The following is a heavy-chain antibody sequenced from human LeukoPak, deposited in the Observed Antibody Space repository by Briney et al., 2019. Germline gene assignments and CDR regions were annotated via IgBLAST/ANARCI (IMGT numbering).Heavy chain of an antibody. V-gene: IGHV3-21*01. CDR2: ISSSSTYI. Sequence: PGGSLRLSCATSGFTFSSYSMNWVRQAPGKGLEWGSSISSSSTYIYYADSVEGRFTISRDNAKNSLYLQLNSLRAEDTAVYYCARGGCTTTSCYLFDYWGQGTLVTVSS. D-gene: IGHD2-2*01. CDR3: ARGGCTTTSCYLFDY. CDR1: GFTFSSYS. J-gene: IGHJ4*02.